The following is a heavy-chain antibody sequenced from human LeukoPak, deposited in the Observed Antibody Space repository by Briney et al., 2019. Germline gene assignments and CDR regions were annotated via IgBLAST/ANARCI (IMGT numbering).Heavy chain of an antibody. Sequence: GGSLRLSCAASGFTFSHHGMHWVRQAPGKGLEWVSTISNSDGSTYYADSVKGRFSISRDNSENTLYLQMNSLRAEDTAVYYCAKATGYLLWGQGTLVTVSS. CDR1: GFTFSHHG. CDR3: AKATGYLL. D-gene: IGHD1-14*01. V-gene: IGHV3-23*01. CDR2: ISNSDGST. J-gene: IGHJ4*02.